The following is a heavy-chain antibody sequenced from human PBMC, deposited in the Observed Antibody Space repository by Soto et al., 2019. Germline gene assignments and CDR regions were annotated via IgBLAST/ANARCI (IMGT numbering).Heavy chain of an antibody. J-gene: IGHJ4*02. CDR1: GGSISSYY. Sequence: SETLSLTCTVSGGSISSYYWSWIRQPPGKGLEWIGYIYYSGSTNSNPSLKSRVTISVDTSKNQFSLKLSSVTAADTAVYYCARWGYYDSSGYYSDYWGQGTLVTVSS. CDR2: IYYSGST. CDR3: ARWGYYDSSGYYSDY. V-gene: IGHV4-59*01. D-gene: IGHD3-22*01.